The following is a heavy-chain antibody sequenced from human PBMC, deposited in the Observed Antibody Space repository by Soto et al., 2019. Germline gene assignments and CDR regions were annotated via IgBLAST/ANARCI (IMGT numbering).Heavy chain of an antibody. J-gene: IGHJ3*02. CDR2: ISSSSSTI. V-gene: IGHV3-48*01. CDR3: ARDGGGELLRFGELWGAFDI. Sequence: GGSLRLSCAASGFTFSSYSMNWVRQAPGKGLEWVSYISSSSSTIYYADSVKGRFTISRDNAKNSLYLQMNSLRAEDTAVYYCARDGGGELLRFGELWGAFDIWGQGTMVTVSS. CDR1: GFTFSSYS. D-gene: IGHD3-10*01.